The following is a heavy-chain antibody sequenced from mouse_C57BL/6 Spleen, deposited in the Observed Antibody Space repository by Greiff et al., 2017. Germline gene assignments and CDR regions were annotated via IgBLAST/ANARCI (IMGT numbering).Heavy chain of an antibody. V-gene: IGHV1-82*01. CDR3: ARSSPSDY. CDR2: IYPGDGDT. D-gene: IGHD2-10*02. J-gene: IGHJ2*01. Sequence: QVQLQQSGPELVKPGASVKISCKASGYAFSSSWMNWVKQRPGKGLEWIGRIYPGDGDTNYNGKFKGKATLTADKSSSTAYMQLSSLTSEDSAVYFCARSSPSDYWGQGTTLTVSS. CDR1: GYAFSSSW.